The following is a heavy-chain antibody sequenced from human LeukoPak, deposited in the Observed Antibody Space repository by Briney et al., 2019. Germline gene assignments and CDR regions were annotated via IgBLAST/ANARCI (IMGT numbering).Heavy chain of an antibody. Sequence: SETLSLTCAVYGGSFSGYYWSWIRQPPGKGLEWIGEINHSGSTNYNPSLKSRGTISVDTSKNQFSLKLSSVPAADTAVYYCARGRNRITMVRGVTIPYYFDYWGQGTLVTVSS. CDR3: ARGRNRITMVRGVTIPYYFDY. D-gene: IGHD3-10*01. V-gene: IGHV4-34*01. CDR2: INHSGST. CDR1: GGSFSGYY. J-gene: IGHJ4*02.